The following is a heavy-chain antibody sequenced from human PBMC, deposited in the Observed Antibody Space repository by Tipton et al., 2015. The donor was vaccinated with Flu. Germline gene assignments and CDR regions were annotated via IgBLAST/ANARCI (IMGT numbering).Heavy chain of an antibody. CDR2: IYTSGST. D-gene: IGHD3-22*01. Sequence: LRLSCTVPGGSISSGSYYWSWIRQPAGKGLEWIGRIYTSGSTNYNPSLKSRVTISVDTSKNQFSLKLSSVTAADTAVYYYARYYYDSSGYPQGAYYFDYWGQGTLVTVSS. J-gene: IGHJ4*02. CDR3: ARYYYDSSGYPQGAYYFDY. V-gene: IGHV4-61*02. CDR1: GGSISSGSYY.